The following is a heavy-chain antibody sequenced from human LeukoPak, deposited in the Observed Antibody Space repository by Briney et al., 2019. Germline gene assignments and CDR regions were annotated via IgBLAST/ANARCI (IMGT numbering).Heavy chain of an antibody. Sequence: PGGSLRLSCAASEFTFSSNAMHWVRQAPGKGLEWVAVISYDGSNKYYADSVKGRFTISRDNSKNTLYLQMNSLRAEDTAVYYCAREPELPLGYWGQGTLVTVSS. CDR2: ISYDGSNK. CDR1: EFTFSSNA. CDR3: AREPELPLGY. D-gene: IGHD1-26*01. V-gene: IGHV3-30*04. J-gene: IGHJ4*02.